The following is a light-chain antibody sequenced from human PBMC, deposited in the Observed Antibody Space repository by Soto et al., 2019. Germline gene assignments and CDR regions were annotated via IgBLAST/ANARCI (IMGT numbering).Light chain of an antibody. CDR3: QQYNSYSWT. CDR1: QSISSW. V-gene: IGKV1-5*01. J-gene: IGKJ1*01. Sequence: DIQMTQSPSTLSASVGDRATITCRASQSISSWLAWYQQKPGKAPMLLIYGASSLESGVPSRFSGSGSGTEFTLTISSLQPDDFATYYCQQYNSYSWTFGQGTKVDIK. CDR2: GAS.